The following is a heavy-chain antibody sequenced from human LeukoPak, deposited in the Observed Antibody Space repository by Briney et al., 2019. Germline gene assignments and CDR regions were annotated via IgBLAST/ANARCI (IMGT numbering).Heavy chain of an antibody. CDR2: INHSGSST. CDR3: ARGRELWFGDRAWFDP. V-gene: IGHV1-46*01. Sequence: ASVKVSCKGSGYAFTSYYMYWGRHGPVQGREWRGIINHSGSSTRYVQKFQGSVNMPRDMYTRTVYMELSSLRSEDTAVYYCARGRELWFGDRAWFDPWGQGTLVTVSS. J-gene: IGHJ5*02. CDR1: GYAFTSYY. D-gene: IGHD3-10*01.